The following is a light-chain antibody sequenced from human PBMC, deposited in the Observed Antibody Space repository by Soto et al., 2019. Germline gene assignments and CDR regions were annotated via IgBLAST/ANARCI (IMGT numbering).Light chain of an antibody. CDR3: KQYRSFPLT. CDR1: QGLDRC. CDR2: AAS. V-gene: IGKV1-12*01. J-gene: IGKJ4*01. Sequence: DIQMTQSPSFLSASVGDRVTITCRASQGLDRCLAWYQQKPGKAPKVLIYAASNLRSGVPSRFSGSGSGADFSLTISSLQPEDVATYYCKQYRSFPLTFGGGTKVDIK.